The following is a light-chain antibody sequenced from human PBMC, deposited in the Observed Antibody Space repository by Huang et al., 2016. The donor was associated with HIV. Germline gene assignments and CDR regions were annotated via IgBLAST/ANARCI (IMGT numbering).Light chain of an antibody. CDR3: QQYYSPPPT. J-gene: IGKJ4*01. CDR2: GAC. V-gene: IGKV4-1*01. Sequence: DIVMTQSPDSLAVSLGERATINCKSSQSVLYRSNNKTYLSWYQHKPGQQPKLLRYGACNREYEVPDRFSGSGSGTDVTLTISSLQAEDVAVYYCQQYYSPPPTFGGGTKVEIK. CDR1: QSVLYRSNNKTY.